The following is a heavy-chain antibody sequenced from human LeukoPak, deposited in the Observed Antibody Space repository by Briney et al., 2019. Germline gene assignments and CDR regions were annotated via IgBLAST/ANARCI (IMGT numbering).Heavy chain of an antibody. D-gene: IGHD6-6*01. CDR3: ARDYRQIIAARPLFGY. Sequence: GRSLRLSCAASGFTFSSYAMHWVRQAPGKGLEWVAVISYDGSNKYYADSVKGRFTISRDNSKNTLYLQMNSLRAEDTAVYYCARDYRQIIAARPLFGYWGQGTLVTVSS. CDR2: ISYDGSNK. V-gene: IGHV3-30-3*01. J-gene: IGHJ4*02. CDR1: GFTFSSYA.